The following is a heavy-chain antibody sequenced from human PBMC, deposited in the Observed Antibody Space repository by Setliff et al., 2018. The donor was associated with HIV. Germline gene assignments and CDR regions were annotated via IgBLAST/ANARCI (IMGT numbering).Heavy chain of an antibody. D-gene: IGHD1-1*01. CDR2: IDTNTGYP. CDR1: GYTFNNYF. Sequence: ASVKVSCKASGYTFNNYFLHWVRQAPGQGLEWMGWIDTNTGYPAYAQAFRGRFVFSLDTSVSTAYLEISSLEAEDTAVYFCARVRTSYNFWVGDVFDPWGQGTLVTVSS. CDR3: ARVRTSYNFWVGDVFDP. J-gene: IGHJ5*02. V-gene: IGHV7-4-1*02.